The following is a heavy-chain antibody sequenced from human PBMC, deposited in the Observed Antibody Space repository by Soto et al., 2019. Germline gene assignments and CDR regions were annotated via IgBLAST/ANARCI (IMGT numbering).Heavy chain of an antibody. CDR2: IYYSGST. CDR3: ARGYSSGWNLYNWFDP. CDR1: GGSISSGGYY. J-gene: IGHJ5*02. Sequence: PSETLSLTCTVSGGSISSGGYYWSWIRQHPGKGLEWIGYIYYSGSTYYNPSLKSRVTISVDTSKNQFSLKLSSVTAADTAVYYCARGYSSGWNLYNWFDPWGQGTLVTVSS. V-gene: IGHV4-31*03. D-gene: IGHD6-19*01.